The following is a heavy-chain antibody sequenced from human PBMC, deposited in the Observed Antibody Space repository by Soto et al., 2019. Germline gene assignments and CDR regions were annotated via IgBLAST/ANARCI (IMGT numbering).Heavy chain of an antibody. V-gene: IGHV3-74*01. Sequence: EVQLVESGGGLVQPGGALRLSCAASGFRFSSYWMHWVRQAPGEGLVWVSRINIDGGSTSYGEYLKGRFTISIDNVKNTLYLQMNSLRAEDTAIYYCARFRVPIWGQGTMVTVST. CDR2: INIDGGST. CDR1: GFRFSSYW. CDR3: ARFRVPI. J-gene: IGHJ3*02. D-gene: IGHD3-3*01.